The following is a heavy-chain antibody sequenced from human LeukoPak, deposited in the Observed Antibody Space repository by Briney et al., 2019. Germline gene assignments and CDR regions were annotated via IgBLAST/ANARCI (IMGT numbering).Heavy chain of an antibody. J-gene: IGHJ5*02. CDR2: INPNSGGT. CDR3: ARGGYFDSPPPSNWFDP. CDR1: GYTFTGYY. V-gene: IGHV1-2*04. Sequence: GSVRVSCKASGYTFTGYYMHWVRQAPGQGLEWMGWINPNSGGTNYAQKFQGWVTMTRDTSITTAYMELSRLRSDDTAVYYCARGGYFDSPPPSNWFDPWGQGTLVTVSS. D-gene: IGHD3-9*01.